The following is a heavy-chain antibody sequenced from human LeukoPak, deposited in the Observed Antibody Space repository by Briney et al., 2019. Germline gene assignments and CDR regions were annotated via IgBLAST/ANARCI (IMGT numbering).Heavy chain of an antibody. CDR1: GFTFSNYW. V-gene: IGHV3-7*01. D-gene: IGHD2-2*01. CDR3: ARRRCSSSSCFGDY. J-gene: IGHJ4*02. CDR2: IKQEGSEK. Sequence: PGGSLRLSCVASGFTFSNYWMSWVRQAPGKGLDWVANIKQEGSEKYYVDSVKGRFTISRDNAKNSLYLQMNSLRAEDTALYYCARRRCSSSSCFGDYWGQGTLVTVSS.